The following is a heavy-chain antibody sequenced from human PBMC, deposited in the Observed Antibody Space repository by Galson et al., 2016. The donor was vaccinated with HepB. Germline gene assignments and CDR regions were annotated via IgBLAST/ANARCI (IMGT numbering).Heavy chain of an antibody. CDR3: ARTNSETYGGGNFDY. CDR1: GDSVSSNSAA. V-gene: IGHV6-1*01. D-gene: IGHD1-26*01. CDR2: TYYRSKWYN. J-gene: IGHJ4*01. Sequence: CAISGDSVSSNSAAWNWIRQSPSRGLEWLGRTYYRSKWYNDYAVSVKGRITINPDTSKNQFSLQLNSVTPEDTAVYYCARTNSETYGGGNFDYWGQGTLVTVSS.